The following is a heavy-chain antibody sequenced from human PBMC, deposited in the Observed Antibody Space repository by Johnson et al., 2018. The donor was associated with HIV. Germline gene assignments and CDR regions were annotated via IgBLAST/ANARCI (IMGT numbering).Heavy chain of an antibody. CDR3: ARDRRVAAITYAFDF. CDR2: IKQDGSNK. J-gene: IGHJ3*01. CDR1: GFTFSSYW. Sequence: VQLVESGGGLVQPGGSLRLSCEASGFTFSSYWMSWVRQAPGKGLEWVANIKQDGSNKFYADSLKGRFTVSRDISKNTLYLQINGLSAEDTAVYYCARDRRVAAITYAFDFWGQGTMVTVSS. V-gene: IGHV3-7*01. D-gene: IGHD6-13*01.